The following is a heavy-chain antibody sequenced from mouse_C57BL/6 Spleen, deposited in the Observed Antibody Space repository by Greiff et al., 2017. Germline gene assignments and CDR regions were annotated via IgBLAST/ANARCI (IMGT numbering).Heavy chain of an antibody. V-gene: IGHV5-16*01. CDR3: SREGTGYYAGYFDY. D-gene: IGHD2-1*01. J-gene: IGHJ2*01. CDR1: GFTFSDYY. CDR2: INYDGSST. Sequence: EVHLVESEGGLVQPGSSMKLSCTASGFTFSDYYMAWVRQVPDKGLEWVANINYDGSSTYYLDSLKSRFIISRDNAKNILYLQMSSLKSADTATYYCSREGTGYYAGYFDYWGQGTTLTVSS.